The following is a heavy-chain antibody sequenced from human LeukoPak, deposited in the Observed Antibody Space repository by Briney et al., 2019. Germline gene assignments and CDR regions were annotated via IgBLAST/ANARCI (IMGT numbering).Heavy chain of an antibody. Sequence: GGSLRLSCAASGFTFSSYGMHWVRPAPGKGLEWVAFIRCDGSNKYYADSVKGRFTISRDNSKNTLYLQMNSLRAEDTAVYYCATLDIVVVPAARNAFDIWGQGTMVTVSS. D-gene: IGHD2-2*03. CDR2: IRCDGSNK. CDR3: ATLDIVVVPAARNAFDI. V-gene: IGHV3-30*02. J-gene: IGHJ3*02. CDR1: GFTFSSYG.